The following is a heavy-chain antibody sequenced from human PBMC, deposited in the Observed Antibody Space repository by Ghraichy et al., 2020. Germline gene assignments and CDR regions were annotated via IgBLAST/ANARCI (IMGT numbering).Heavy chain of an antibody. V-gene: IGHV4-31*03. CDR2: IYYSGST. J-gene: IGHJ6*02. Sequence: SETLSLTCTVSGGSISSGGYYWSWIRQHPGKGLEWIGYIYYSGSTYYNPSLKSRVTISVDTSKNQFSLKLSSVTAADTAVYYCARVKDYDFEMDVWGQGTTVTVSS. D-gene: IGHD3-3*01. CDR3: ARVKDYDFEMDV. CDR1: GGSISSGGYY.